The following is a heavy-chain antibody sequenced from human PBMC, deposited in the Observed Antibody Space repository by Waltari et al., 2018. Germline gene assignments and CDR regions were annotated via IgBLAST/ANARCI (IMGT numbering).Heavy chain of an antibody. J-gene: IGHJ6*03. CDR3: ARTAKGCSTPTCSHYYDYLDV. CDR2: IYYSGST. Sequence: QVQLQESGPGLVKPSQTLSLTCTVSGGSISSGGYYWSWIRQHPGKGLEWIGYIYYSGSTKYNSSLVGRVTISIDTSKNHFSLTLNSVTAADTAIYYCARTAKGCSTPTCSHYYDYLDVWGKGTTVTVSS. D-gene: IGHD2-2*01. CDR1: GGSISSGGYY. V-gene: IGHV4-31*03.